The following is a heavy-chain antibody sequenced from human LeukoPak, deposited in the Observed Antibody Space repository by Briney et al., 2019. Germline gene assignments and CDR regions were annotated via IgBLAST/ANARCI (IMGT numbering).Heavy chain of an antibody. D-gene: IGHD4-11*01. V-gene: IGHV3-33*06. CDR2: IWSEATNQ. J-gene: IGHJ4*02. CDR1: GFTLSLFG. Sequence: AGTSLRLSCEVSGFTLSLFGMHWVRQAPGKGLEWVAVIWSEATNQYHGDSVKGRFTISRDNFKKTVSLQMDSLRAKDTAVYYCAKDAQRGFDYSISREHWGQGSLVTVSS. CDR3: AKDAQRGFDYSISREH.